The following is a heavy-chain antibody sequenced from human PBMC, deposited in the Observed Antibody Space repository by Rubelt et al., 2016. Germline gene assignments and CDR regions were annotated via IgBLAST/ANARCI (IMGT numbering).Heavy chain of an antibody. V-gene: IGHV4-4*07. CDR3: ARDSGGGYYYYYNGMDV. CDR2: IYSSGIT. CDR1: GGSISSYY. D-gene: IGHD2-15*01. Sequence: QVQLQESGPGLVKPSETLSLTCTVSGGSISSYYWSWIRQPAGKGLEWIGRIYSSGITNYNPSLKSRVIMSVDTSKTQFSLKLSSVTAADTAVYYCARDSGGGYYYYYNGMDVWGQGTTVTVSS. J-gene: IGHJ6*02.